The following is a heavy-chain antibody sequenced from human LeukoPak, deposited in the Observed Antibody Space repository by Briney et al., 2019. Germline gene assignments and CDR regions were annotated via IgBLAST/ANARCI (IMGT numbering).Heavy chain of an antibody. V-gene: IGHV3-74*01. D-gene: IGHD5-18*01. CDR1: GFTLSSYW. CDR3: ARERGTAKYYFDY. CDR2: INSDGSST. J-gene: IGHJ4*02. Sequence: PGGSLRLFCAASGFTLSSYWMHWVRQAPGKGLVWVSRINSDGSSTSYADSVKGRFTISRDNAKNTLYLQMNSLRAEDTAVYYCARERGTAKYYFDYWGQGTLVTVSS.